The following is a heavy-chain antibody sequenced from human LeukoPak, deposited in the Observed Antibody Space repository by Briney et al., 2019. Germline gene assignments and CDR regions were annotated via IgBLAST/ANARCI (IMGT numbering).Heavy chain of an antibody. CDR1: GESLSGHY. CDR3: ARARYGSGSLDS. J-gene: IGHJ4*02. D-gene: IGHD3-10*01. V-gene: IGHV4-34*01. Sequence: SETLSLTCAVYGESLSGHYWTWIRQPPERGLDWIGEISHRGSTTSNPSLNNRVSISVDTSKNQFSLQLTSVTAADTAVYYCARARYGSGSLDSWGQGTLVTVSS. CDR2: ISHRGST.